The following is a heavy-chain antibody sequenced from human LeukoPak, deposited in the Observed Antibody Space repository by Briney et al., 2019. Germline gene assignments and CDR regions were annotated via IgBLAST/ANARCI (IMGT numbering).Heavy chain of an antibody. CDR2: MSGSGDST. V-gene: IGHV3-23*01. CDR3: AKPRPNYYDSSGFYSYFDY. Sequence: GGSLRLSCTASGFTFSSNAMSWVRQAPGKGLEWVSAMSGSGDSTYYADSVKGRFTISRDNSKNTLYLQMNSLRAEDTAVYYCAKPRPNYYDSSGFYSYFDYWGQGTLVTVSS. J-gene: IGHJ4*02. D-gene: IGHD3-22*01. CDR1: GFTFSSNA.